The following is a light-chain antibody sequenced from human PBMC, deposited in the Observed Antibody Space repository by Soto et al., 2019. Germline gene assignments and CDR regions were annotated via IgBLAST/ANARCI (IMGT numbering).Light chain of an antibody. Sequence: DIQVTPSPSSLSASVGDRVTITCLASQDIAAYLAWYQHKPGRAPELLIHAASSLQSGVPSRFSGSGSGTDFTLTINSLQPEDIATYYCQQYYNLPITFGQGTRLEIK. J-gene: IGKJ5*01. CDR2: AAS. V-gene: IGKV1D-12*01. CDR1: QDIAAY. CDR3: QQYYNLPIT.